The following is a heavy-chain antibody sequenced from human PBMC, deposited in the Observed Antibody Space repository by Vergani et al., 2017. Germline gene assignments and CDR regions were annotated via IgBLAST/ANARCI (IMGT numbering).Heavy chain of an antibody. CDR3: ARVMPIAAAGSYYYYYYGMDV. CDR1: GGTFSSYA. V-gene: IGHV1-69*13. D-gene: IGHD6-13*01. J-gene: IGHJ6*02. Sequence: QVQLVQSGAEVKKPGSSVKVSCKASGGTFSSYAISWVRQAPGQGLEWMGRIIPIFGTANYAQKFQCRVTITADESTSTAYMELSSLRSEDTAVYYCARVMPIAAAGSYYYYYYGMDVWGQGTTVTVSS. CDR2: IIPIFGTA.